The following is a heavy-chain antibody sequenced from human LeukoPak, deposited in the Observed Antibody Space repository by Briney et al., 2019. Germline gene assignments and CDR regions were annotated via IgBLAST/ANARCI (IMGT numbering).Heavy chain of an antibody. V-gene: IGHV3-30-3*01. J-gene: IGHJ4*02. Sequence: GGSLRLSCATSGFTFSSYAISWVRQAPGRGLEWVAIISYDGSNKYYADSVKGRSTISRDNSKNTLYLQMNSLRAEDTAVYYCASVTKGYWGQGTLVTVSS. CDR2: ISYDGSNK. CDR1: GFTFSSYA. CDR3: ASVTKGY. D-gene: IGHD4-17*01.